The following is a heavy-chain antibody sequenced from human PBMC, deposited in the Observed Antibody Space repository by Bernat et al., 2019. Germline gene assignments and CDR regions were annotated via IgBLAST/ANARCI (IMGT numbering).Heavy chain of an antibody. CDR2: ISSSSSYT. CDR1: GFSFIDYY. Sequence: QVQLVESGGGLVKPGGSLRLSCAASGFSFIDYYMSCIRQAPGKGLDWVSYISSSSSYTNDADSVKGRFTIARDNAKNSLYLQMNSLRAEDTAVDYCARGTSTSAPYMDVWGKGTTVTVSS. V-gene: IGHV3-11*05. J-gene: IGHJ6*03. CDR3: ARGTSTSAPYMDV.